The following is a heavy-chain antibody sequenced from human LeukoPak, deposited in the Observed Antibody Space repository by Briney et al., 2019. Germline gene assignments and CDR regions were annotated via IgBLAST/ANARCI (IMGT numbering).Heavy chain of an antibody. CDR2: INPKSGDT. V-gene: IGHV1-2*02. Sequence: ASVKVSCKASAYSFTGYYMHWVRQAPGQGLEWMGWINPKSGDTNYAQKFQGRVTMTRDTSISTVHMELSRLRSEDTAVYYCARVGVVVAANFDYWGQGTLVTVSS. CDR1: AYSFTGYY. D-gene: IGHD2-15*01. CDR3: ARVGVVVAANFDY. J-gene: IGHJ4*02.